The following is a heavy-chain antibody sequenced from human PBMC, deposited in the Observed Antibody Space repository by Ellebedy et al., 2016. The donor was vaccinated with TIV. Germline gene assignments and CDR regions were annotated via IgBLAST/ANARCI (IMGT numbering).Heavy chain of an antibody. J-gene: IGHJ5*01. D-gene: IGHD5-12*01. Sequence: GGSLRLSCAASGFAFSNFGMHWVRQAPGRGPEWVAVISFDGSDKFYGDSVKGRFTISRDMSKNTLYLQMKSLRIEDGAVYYCAWDRGSGYDFEIDSWGQGTLVTVSS. V-gene: IGHV3-30*03. CDR1: GFAFSNFG. CDR2: ISFDGSDK. CDR3: AWDRGSGYDFEIDS.